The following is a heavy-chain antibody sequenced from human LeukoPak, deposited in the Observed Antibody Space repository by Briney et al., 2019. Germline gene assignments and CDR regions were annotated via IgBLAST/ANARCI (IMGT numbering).Heavy chain of an antibody. Sequence: SETLSLTCTVSGGSISSYYWSWIRQPAGKGLEWIGRIYTSGSTNYNPSLKSRVTMSVDTSKNQFSLKLSSVTAADTAVYYCARHVRYYYDSSGYYLIAHFDYWGQGTLVTVSS. CDR1: GGSISSYY. J-gene: IGHJ4*02. CDR3: ARHVRYYYDSSGYYLIAHFDY. CDR2: IYTSGST. D-gene: IGHD3-22*01. V-gene: IGHV4-4*07.